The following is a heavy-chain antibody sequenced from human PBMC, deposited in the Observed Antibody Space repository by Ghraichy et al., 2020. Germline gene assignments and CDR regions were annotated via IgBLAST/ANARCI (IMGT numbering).Heavy chain of an antibody. J-gene: IGHJ4*02. CDR3: AKIHCSGGRCDSYFES. CDR1: GFTFSNYW. Sequence: RGSLRPSCAASGFTFSNYWMSWVRQAPGKGLEWVANIPQDGSQKYYVDSVKGRFTISRDNAQKSLYLQMNSLSAEDTAVYYCAKIHCSGGRCDSYFESWGQGTLVTVSS. CDR2: IPQDGSQK. D-gene: IGHD2-15*01. V-gene: IGHV3-7*01.